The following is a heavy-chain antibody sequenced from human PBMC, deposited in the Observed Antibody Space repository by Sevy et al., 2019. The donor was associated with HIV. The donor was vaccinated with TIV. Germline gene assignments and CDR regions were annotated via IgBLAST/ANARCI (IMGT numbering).Heavy chain of an antibody. CDR2: IYYSGST. CDR3: ARRLYCSGGSCYSGVAAFDI. Sequence: SETLSLTCTVSGGSISSSGYYWGWIRQPPGKGLEWIGSIYYSGSTYYNPSLKSRVTISADTSKNQFSLKLSSVTAADTAVYYCARRLYCSGGSCYSGVAAFDIWGQGTMVTVSS. V-gene: IGHV4-39*01. J-gene: IGHJ3*02. D-gene: IGHD2-15*01. CDR1: GGSISSSGYY.